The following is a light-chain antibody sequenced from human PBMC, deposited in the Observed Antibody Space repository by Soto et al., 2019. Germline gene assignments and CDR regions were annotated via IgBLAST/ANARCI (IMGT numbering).Light chain of an antibody. V-gene: IGKV1-5*03. CDR1: ENINMW. CDR3: QQYNRYFKS. J-gene: IGKJ1*01. Sequence: IQMTQSPSTLSASVGDRVTITCRASENINMWLAWYQQKPGQAPRLLIQRASRVERGVPSRFSGSGSDTEFTLTISSLQPDDFATYYCQQYNRYFKSFGQGTKVDIK. CDR2: RAS.